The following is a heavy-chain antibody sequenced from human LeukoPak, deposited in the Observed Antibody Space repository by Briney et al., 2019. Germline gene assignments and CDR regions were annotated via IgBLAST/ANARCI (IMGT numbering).Heavy chain of an antibody. D-gene: IGHD5-18*01. CDR3: ARMDTAMVVYFDF. Sequence: SETLSLTCTVSGGSIGSSIYYWGWIRQPPGKGLEWIGSIYYSGNTCYNPSLKSRVTISVDTSKNQFSLKLSSVTAADTAVYYCARMDTAMVVYFDFWGQGTLVTVSS. CDR2: IYYSGNT. CDR1: GGSIGSSIYY. J-gene: IGHJ4*02. V-gene: IGHV4-39*01.